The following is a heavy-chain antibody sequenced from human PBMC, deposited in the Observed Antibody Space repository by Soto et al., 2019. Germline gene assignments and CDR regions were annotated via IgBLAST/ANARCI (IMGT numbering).Heavy chain of an antibody. V-gene: IGHV1-8*01. CDR2: MNPNSGNT. J-gene: IGHJ6*03. CDR1: GYTFTSYD. Sequence: ASVKVSCKASGYTFTSYDINWVLQATGQGLEWMGWMNPNSGNTGYAQKFQGRVTMTRNTSISTAYMELSSLRSEDTAVYYCARVPPKDYYMDVWGKGTTVTVSS. CDR3: ARVPPKDYYMDV.